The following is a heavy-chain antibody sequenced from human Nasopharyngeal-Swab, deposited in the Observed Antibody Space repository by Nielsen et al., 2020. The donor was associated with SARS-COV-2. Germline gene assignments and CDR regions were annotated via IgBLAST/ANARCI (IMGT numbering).Heavy chain of an antibody. CDR3: ARLEWEPQY. J-gene: IGHJ4*02. D-gene: IGHD1-26*01. Sequence: WVRQAPGQGLEWMGRINPNSGGTNYAQKFQGRVTMTRDTPISTAYMELSRLRSDDTAVYYCARLEWEPQYWGQGTLVTVSS. V-gene: IGHV1-2*06. CDR2: INPNSGGT.